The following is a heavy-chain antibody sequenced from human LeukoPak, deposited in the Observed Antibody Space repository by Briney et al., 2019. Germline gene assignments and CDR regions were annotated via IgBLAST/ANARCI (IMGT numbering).Heavy chain of an antibody. CDR2: IIPIFGTA. CDR3: ARDLGLVRTGYFDY. D-gene: IGHD6-19*01. CDR1: GGTFSSYA. V-gene: IGHV1-69*06. Sequence: SVKVSRKASGGTFSSYAISWVRQAPGQGLEWMGRIIPIFGTANYAQKFQGRVTITADKSTSTAYMELSSLRSEDTAVYYCARDLGLVRTGYFDYWGQGTLVTVSS. J-gene: IGHJ4*02.